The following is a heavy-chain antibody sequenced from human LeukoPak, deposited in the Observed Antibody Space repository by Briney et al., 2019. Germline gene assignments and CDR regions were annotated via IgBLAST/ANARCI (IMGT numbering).Heavy chain of an antibody. CDR2: IIPILGIA. CDR1: GGTFSSYA. J-gene: IGHJ4*02. CDR3: ARERVEMATLHIDY. Sequence: ASVKVSCKASGGTFSSYAISWVRQAPGQGLEWMGRIIPILGIANYAQKFQGRVTITAAKSTSPAYMELSSLRSEAPAVNYCARERVEMATLHIDYWGQGTLVTVSS. D-gene: IGHD5-24*01. V-gene: IGHV1-69*04.